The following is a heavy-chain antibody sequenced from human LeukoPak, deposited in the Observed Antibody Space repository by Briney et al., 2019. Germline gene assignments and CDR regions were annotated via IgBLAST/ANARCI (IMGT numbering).Heavy chain of an antibody. CDR3: AKNINYYDSSGYCCPDAFDI. Sequence: EASVKVSCKASGGTFSSYTISWVRQAPGQGLEWMGRIIPIFGTANYAQKFQGRVTITTDESTSTAYMELSSLRSEDTAVYYCAKNINYYDSSGYCCPDAFDIWGQGTMVTVSS. D-gene: IGHD3-22*01. V-gene: IGHV1-69*05. CDR1: GGTFSSYT. J-gene: IGHJ3*02. CDR2: IIPIFGTA.